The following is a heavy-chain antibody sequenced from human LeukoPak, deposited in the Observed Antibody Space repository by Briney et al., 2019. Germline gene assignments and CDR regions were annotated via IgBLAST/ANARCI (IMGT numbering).Heavy chain of an antibody. CDR3: ARALYDSDGYPGGDY. CDR1: GYPFSGYR. Sequence: ASVRVSCKASGYPFSGYRISWVRQAPGQGLEWMGWITTYNGNTNCAQKFQGGVTMTTDTSTTTAYMELRSLRSGDTAVYYCARALYDSDGYPGGDYWGQGTLVTVSS. V-gene: IGHV1-18*01. D-gene: IGHD3-22*01. J-gene: IGHJ4*02. CDR2: ITTYNGNT.